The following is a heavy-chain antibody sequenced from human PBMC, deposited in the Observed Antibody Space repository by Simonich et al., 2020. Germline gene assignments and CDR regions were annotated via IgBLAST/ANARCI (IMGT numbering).Heavy chain of an antibody. V-gene: IGHV4-34*01. J-gene: IGHJ3*02. CDR2: INHSGST. Sequence: QVQLQQWGAGLLKPSETLSLTCADYGGSFSGYYWSWIRQPRGKGLEWIGEINHSGSTNYYPSLKSRVTISVDTSKNQFSLELSSVTAADTAVYYCARGKGWKNAVDIWGQGTMVTVSS. CDR3: ARGKGWKNAVDI. CDR1: GGSFSGYY. D-gene: IGHD1-1*01.